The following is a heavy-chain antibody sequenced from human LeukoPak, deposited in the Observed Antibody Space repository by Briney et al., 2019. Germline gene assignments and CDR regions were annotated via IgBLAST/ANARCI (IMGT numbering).Heavy chain of an antibody. CDR3: AREGSDYYGSGSYYNHFDY. J-gene: IGHJ4*02. CDR1: GYTFTSYG. V-gene: IGHV1-18*04. Sequence: GASVKVSCKASGYTFTSYGISWVRQAPGQGLEWMGWISAYNRNTNYAQKLQGRVTMTTDTSTSTAYMELRSLRSDDTAVYYCAREGSDYYGSGSYYNHFDYWGQGTLVTVSS. D-gene: IGHD3-10*01. CDR2: ISAYNRNT.